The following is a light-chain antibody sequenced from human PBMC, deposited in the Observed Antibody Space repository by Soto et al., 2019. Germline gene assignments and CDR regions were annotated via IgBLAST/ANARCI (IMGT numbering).Light chain of an antibody. Sequence: QSVLTQPASVSGSPGQSITISCTGTSSDISIYNYVSWYQQHPGKAPKLIIYEVSNRPSGISNRFSGAKSGNTASLTISGLQVEDEADYYCCSYTSSTNYVFGAGTKVTLL. CDR1: SSDISIYNY. CDR3: CSYTSSTNYV. CDR2: EVS. V-gene: IGLV2-14*01. J-gene: IGLJ1*01.